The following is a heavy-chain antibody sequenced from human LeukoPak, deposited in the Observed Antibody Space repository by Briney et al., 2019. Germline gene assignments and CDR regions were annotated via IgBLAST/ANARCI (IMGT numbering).Heavy chain of an antibody. CDR3: ARYDSSGYPYWFDP. V-gene: IGHV7-4-1*02. J-gene: IGHJ5*02. CDR2: INTNAGNP. Sequence: ASVKVSCKASGYTFTSYAMNWVRQAPGQGLEWMGWINTNAGNPTYAQGFTGRFVFSLDTSVSTAYLQISSLKAEDTAVYYCARYDSSGYPYWFDPWGQGTLVTVSS. D-gene: IGHD3-22*01. CDR1: GYTFTSYA.